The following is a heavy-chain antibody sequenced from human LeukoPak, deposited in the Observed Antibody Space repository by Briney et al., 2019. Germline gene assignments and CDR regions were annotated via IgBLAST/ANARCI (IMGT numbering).Heavy chain of an antibody. Sequence: ASVRVSCKASGYTFTSYYMHWVRQAPGQGLEWMGLINPSGGSTSYAQKFQGRVTMTRDTSTSTVYMELSSLRSEDTAVYYCARGGPEYLSDYWGQGTLVTVSS. CDR2: INPSGGST. CDR3: ARGGPEYLSDY. J-gene: IGHJ4*02. D-gene: IGHD2-2*02. V-gene: IGHV1-46*01. CDR1: GYTFTSYY.